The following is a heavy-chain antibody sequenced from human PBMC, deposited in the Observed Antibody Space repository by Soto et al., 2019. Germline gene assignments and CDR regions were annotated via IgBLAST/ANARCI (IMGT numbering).Heavy chain of an antibody. CDR2: IYYSGST. CDR1: GGCISSGGYD. V-gene: IGHV4-30-4*01. CDR3: ARGATNEWLDDD. J-gene: IGHJ4*02. Sequence: PLSVAGTVSGGCISSGGYDMSWNRQPPGKGLEWIGYIYYSGSTYYNPSLNSRVTISVDTSKNQFSLKLSPVTAADTAVYYCARGATNEWLDDDWGQGTLVTV. D-gene: IGHD3-3*01.